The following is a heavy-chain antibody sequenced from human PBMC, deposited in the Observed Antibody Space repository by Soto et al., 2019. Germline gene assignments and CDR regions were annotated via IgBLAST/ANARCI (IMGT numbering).Heavy chain of an antibody. D-gene: IGHD5-18*01. CDR2: ISYDGSNK. CDR3: ARGYLYGMDV. J-gene: IGHJ6*02. V-gene: IGHV3-30*14. Sequence: SLRLSCAASGFTFSSYAMHWVRQAPGKGPEWVAVISYDGSNKYYPGSVKGRFTISRENAKNSLYLQMNSLRAGDTAVYYCARGYLYGMDVWGQGTTVTVSS. CDR1: GFTFSSYA.